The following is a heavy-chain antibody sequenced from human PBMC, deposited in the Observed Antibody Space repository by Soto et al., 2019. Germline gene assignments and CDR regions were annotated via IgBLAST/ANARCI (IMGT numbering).Heavy chain of an antibody. CDR1: GFTFSDYA. CDR3: AKGGRQWLVTSDFNY. D-gene: IGHD6-19*01. V-gene: IGHV3-30*18. Sequence: VQLVESGGGVVQPGRSLRLSCAASGFTFSDYAMHWVRQAPGKGLEWVAVVSHDGRNTHYADSVKGRFTISRDSSKNTVSLEMTSMRAEDTAVYYFAKGGRQWLVTSDFNYGGQGALVTVSS. J-gene: IGHJ4*02. CDR2: VSHDGRNT.